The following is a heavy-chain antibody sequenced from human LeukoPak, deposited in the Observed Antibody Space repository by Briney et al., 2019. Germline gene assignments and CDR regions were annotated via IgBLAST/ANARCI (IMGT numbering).Heavy chain of an antibody. J-gene: IGHJ4*02. CDR1: GGSISSYY. CDR3: ARDEMEHHGSYYDF. CDR2: IYHSGAT. V-gene: IGHV4-4*07. D-gene: IGHD1/OR15-1a*01. Sequence: SETLSLTCTVSGGSISSYYWSWIRQPAGKGLEWIGSIYHSGATYYNPSLQSRVTMSVDTSKNQFSLNLSSVTAADTAVYYCARDEMEHHGSYYDFWGQGTLVSVSS.